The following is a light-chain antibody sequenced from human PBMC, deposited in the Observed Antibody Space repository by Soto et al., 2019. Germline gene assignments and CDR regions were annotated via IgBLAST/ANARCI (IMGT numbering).Light chain of an antibody. J-gene: IGKJ2*02. CDR2: AAF. V-gene: IGKV1-39*01. CDR3: QQGYTTPRT. Sequence: DIQMTQSPSSLSASVGDRVSITCQTSDIISNYLNWYQQKPGEAPRLLIYAAFTLQSGVPSRFSGSESGTEFTLTITSLQPKDFATYYCQQGYTTPRTFGQGTKLEI. CDR1: DIISNY.